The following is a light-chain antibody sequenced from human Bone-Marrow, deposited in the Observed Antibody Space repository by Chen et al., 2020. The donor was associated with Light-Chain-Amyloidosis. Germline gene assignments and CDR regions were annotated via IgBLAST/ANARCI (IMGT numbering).Light chain of an antibody. CDR2: GVS. V-gene: IGKV3-20*01. Sequence: EIVLTQSPGTLSLSPGERATLSCRASQSVSASYLAWYQQKPGQTPRLLIHGVSSRATGIPDRFSGSGSGTDFTLTISSLEPEDFAVYYCQEYGSPFGPGIRVDV. CDR1: QSVSASY. CDR3: QEYGSP. J-gene: IGKJ3*01.